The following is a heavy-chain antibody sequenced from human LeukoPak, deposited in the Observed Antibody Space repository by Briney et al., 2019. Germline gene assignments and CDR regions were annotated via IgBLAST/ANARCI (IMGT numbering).Heavy chain of an antibody. CDR3: AKGEYSSSPGSSSWFDP. CDR2: ISASGGST. J-gene: IGHJ5*02. D-gene: IGHD6-6*01. V-gene: IGHV3-23*01. CDR1: GFIFSNYA. Sequence: GGSLRLSCAASGFIFSNYALSWVRQAPGRGLEWVSGISASGGSTFYADSVKGRFTISRDNSKNTLYLQMNSLRAEDTAVYYCAKGEYSSSPGSSSWFDPWGQGTLVTVSS.